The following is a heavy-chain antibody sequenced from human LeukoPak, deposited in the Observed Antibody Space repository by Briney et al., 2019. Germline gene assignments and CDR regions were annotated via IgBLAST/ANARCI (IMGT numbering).Heavy chain of an antibody. CDR2: ISYDGSNK. Sequence: PGGSLRLSCAASGFTFSSYAMHWVRQAPGKGLEWVAVISYDGSNKYYADSVKGRFTISRVNSKNTLYLQMNSLRAEDTAVYYCGASPHYYYGMDVWGQGTTVTVSS. CDR3: GASPHYYYGMDV. J-gene: IGHJ6*02. CDR1: GFTFSSYA. V-gene: IGHV3-30-3*01.